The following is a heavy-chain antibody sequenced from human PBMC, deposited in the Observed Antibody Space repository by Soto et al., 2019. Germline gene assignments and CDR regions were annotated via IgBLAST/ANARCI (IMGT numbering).Heavy chain of an antibody. D-gene: IGHD6-6*01. CDR2: ISGSGKDT. V-gene: IGHV3-21*06. CDR3: ARVHLVRTSSYYCGMDV. Sequence: PGGSLRLSCATCGFTFSNYRMNWVREAPGKGLEWVASISGSGKDTFYRDSVKGRFTISRDNAESSLVLQMNSLTVDDTAVYHCARVHLVRTSSYYCGMDVWGPGTTVTGSS. J-gene: IGHJ6*02. CDR1: GFTFSNYR.